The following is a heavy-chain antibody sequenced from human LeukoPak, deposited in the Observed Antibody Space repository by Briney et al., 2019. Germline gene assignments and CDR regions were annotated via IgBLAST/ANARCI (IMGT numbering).Heavy chain of an antibody. D-gene: IGHD3-22*01. CDR1: GGSISSYY. CDR2: IYYSGST. Sequence: SETLSLTCTVSGGSISSYYWSWIRQPPGKGLEWIGYIYYSGSTNYNPSLKSRVTISVDTSKNQFSLKLSSVTAADTAVYYCARDFKSSGSGYYYFDYWGQGTLVTVSS. V-gene: IGHV4-59*01. J-gene: IGHJ4*02. CDR3: ARDFKSSGSGYYYFDY.